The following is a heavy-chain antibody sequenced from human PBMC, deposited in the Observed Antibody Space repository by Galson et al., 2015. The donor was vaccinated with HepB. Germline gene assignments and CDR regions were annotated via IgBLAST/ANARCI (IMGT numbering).Heavy chain of an antibody. CDR1: GYTFTSYG. Sequence: SVKVSCKASGYTFTSYGISWVRQAPGQGLEWMGWISAYNGNTNYAQKLQGRVTMTTDTSTSTAYMELRSLRSDDTAVYYCARDRSSSGWTNWFDPWGQGTLVTVSS. CDR3: ARDRSSSGWTNWFDP. CDR2: ISAYNGNT. J-gene: IGHJ5*02. V-gene: IGHV1-18*01. D-gene: IGHD6-19*01.